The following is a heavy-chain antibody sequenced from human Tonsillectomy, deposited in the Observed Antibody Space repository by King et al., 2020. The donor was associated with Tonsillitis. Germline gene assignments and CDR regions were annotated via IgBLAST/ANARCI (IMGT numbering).Heavy chain of an antibody. CDR3: ARDQNVLLWFGESPDFAY. D-gene: IGHD3-10*01. J-gene: IGHJ4*02. V-gene: IGHV3-74*01. CDR2: INIDGSST. Sequence: HWVRQAPRKGLVWVSRINIDGSSTSYADSVKGRFTISRDNAKNTLYLQMNSLRAEDTAVYYCARDQNVLLWFGESPDFAYWGQGTLVTVFS.